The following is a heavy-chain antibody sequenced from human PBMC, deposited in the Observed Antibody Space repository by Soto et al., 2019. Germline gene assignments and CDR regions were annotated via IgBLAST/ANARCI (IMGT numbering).Heavy chain of an antibody. CDR3: ARATTYGDYVDY. Sequence: SETLSLTCTVSGGSISSYYWSWIRQPPGKGLEWIGYIYYSGSTNYNPSLKSRVTISVDTSKNQFSLKLSSVTAADTAVYYCARATTYGDYVDYWGQGTLVTVSS. D-gene: IGHD4-17*01. J-gene: IGHJ4*02. CDR2: IYYSGST. CDR1: GGSISSYY. V-gene: IGHV4-59*01.